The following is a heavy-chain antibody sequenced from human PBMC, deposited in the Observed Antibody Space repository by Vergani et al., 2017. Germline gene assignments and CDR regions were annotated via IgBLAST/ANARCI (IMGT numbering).Heavy chain of an antibody. CDR1: GDSITNGGFS. D-gene: IGHD3-16*02. Sequence: QLQLQESGSGLVKPSQTLSLTCAVSGDSITNGGFSWNWIRQPPGKGQEWIGYIFPSGNSDYNPSLKNRVSISLDNSKNQFSLWVNSVTAADTAVYFCARASLRALVGYYYYMDVWGKGKTVVVSS. J-gene: IGHJ6*03. CDR2: IFPSGNS. V-gene: IGHV4-30-2*01. CDR3: ARASLRALVGYYYYMDV.